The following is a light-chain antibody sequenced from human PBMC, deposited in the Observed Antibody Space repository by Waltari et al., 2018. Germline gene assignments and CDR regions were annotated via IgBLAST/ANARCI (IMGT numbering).Light chain of an antibody. CDR1: SSDLGTYDY. J-gene: IGLJ2*01. Sequence: QSALTQPASVSGSPGQSITFPCTGTSSDLGTYDYVSWYQQHPGQAPKLMIYDVTKRPSGVSDRFSGSKSGNTASLTISGLQAEDEADYYCSSYTTSSTVVFGGGTKVTVL. CDR2: DVT. CDR3: SSYTTSSTVV. V-gene: IGLV2-14*03.